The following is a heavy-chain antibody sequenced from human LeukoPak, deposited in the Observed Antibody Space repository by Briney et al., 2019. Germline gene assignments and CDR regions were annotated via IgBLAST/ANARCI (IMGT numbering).Heavy chain of an antibody. J-gene: IGHJ4*02. D-gene: IGHD2-2*01. CDR1: GFTFGNYA. V-gene: IGHV3-30*04. CDR2: IAHDETNR. Sequence: PGGSLRLSCATSGFTFGNYAMHWVRQAPGKGLEWVAVIAHDETNRFYADSVRGRFTISRDNSMNTLYLRMDSLRPEDTAVHFCARDLTPGAPDYFDSWGQGTLVTVSS. CDR3: ARDLTPGAPDYFDS.